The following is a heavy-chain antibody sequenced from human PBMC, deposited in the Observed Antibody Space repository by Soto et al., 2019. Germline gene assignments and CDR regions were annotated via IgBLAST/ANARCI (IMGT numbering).Heavy chain of an antibody. J-gene: IGHJ6*02. D-gene: IGHD5-18*01. CDR1: GFTFSSYA. CDR2: ISGSGGST. V-gene: IGHV3-23*01. Sequence: GGSLRLSCAASGFTFSSYAMSWVRQAPGKGLEWVSAISGSGGSTYYADSVKGRFTISRDNSKNTLYLQMNSLRAEDTAVYYCAKGDTAMVDNYYYYYGMDVCGQGTTVTVSS. CDR3: AKGDTAMVDNYYYYYGMDV.